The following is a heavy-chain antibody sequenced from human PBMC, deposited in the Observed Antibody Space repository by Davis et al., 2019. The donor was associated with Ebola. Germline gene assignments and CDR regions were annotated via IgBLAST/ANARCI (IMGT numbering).Heavy chain of an antibody. V-gene: IGHV1-46*01. CDR3: ARMVQGVIDYYYGMDV. CDR2: INPSGGST. D-gene: IGHD3-10*01. CDR1: GYTFTSYY. J-gene: IGHJ6*02. Sequence: ASVKVSCQASGYTFTSYYMHWVRQAPGQGLEWMGIINPSGGSTSYAQKFQGRVTMTRDTSTSTAYMELSSLRSEDTAVYYCARMVQGVIDYYYGMDVWGQGTTVTVSS.